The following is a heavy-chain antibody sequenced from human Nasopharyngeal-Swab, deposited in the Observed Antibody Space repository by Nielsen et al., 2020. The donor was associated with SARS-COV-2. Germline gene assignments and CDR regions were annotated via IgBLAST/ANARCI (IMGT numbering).Heavy chain of an antibody. CDR3: AREGSFVAPDTFDR. CDR1: GFTFSSYW. V-gene: IGHV3-7*01. CDR2: IKQDGGEK. D-gene: IGHD5-12*01. J-gene: IGHJ4*02. Sequence: GESLKISCAASGFTFSSYWMSWVRQAPGKGPEWVANIKQDGGEKNYVDSVKGRFTISRDNAKSSLYLQMNRLTNEDTAVYYCAREGSFVAPDTFDRWGQGTLVTVSS.